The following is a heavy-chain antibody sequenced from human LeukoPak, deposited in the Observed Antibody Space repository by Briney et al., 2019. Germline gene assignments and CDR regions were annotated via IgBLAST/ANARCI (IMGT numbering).Heavy chain of an antibody. D-gene: IGHD3-3*01. CDR2: ISSSGSTI. V-gene: IGHV3-48*03. CDR3: ARDLRFLEWLYGMDV. J-gene: IGHJ6*02. Sequence: GGSLRLSCAASGFTFSSYEMNWVRQAPGKGLEWVSYISSSGSTIYYADSVKGRFTISRDNAKNSLYLQMNSLRAEDTAVYYCARDLRFLEWLYGMDVWDQGTTVTVSS. CDR1: GFTFSSYE.